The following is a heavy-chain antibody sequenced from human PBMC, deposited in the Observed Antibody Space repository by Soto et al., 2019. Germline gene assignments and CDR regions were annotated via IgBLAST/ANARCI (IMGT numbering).Heavy chain of an antibody. J-gene: IGHJ6*02. D-gene: IGHD2-15*01. V-gene: IGHV1-58*01. CDR2: IVVGSGNT. Sequence: QMQLVQSGPEVKKPGTSVKVPCKASGFTFTSSAVQWVRQARGQRLEWIGWIVVGSGNTNYAQKFQERVTITRDMSTSTAYMELSSLRSEDTAVYYCAAGVCSGGSCYYGMDVWGQGTTVTVSS. CDR1: GFTFTSSA. CDR3: AAGVCSGGSCYYGMDV.